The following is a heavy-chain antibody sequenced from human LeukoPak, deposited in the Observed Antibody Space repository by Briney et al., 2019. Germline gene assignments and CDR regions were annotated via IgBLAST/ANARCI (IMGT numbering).Heavy chain of an antibody. Sequence: PGESLRLSCAASGFTFSNYCMSWVRQAPGKGLEWVGNINEDGSVKYYVDSVKGRFTISRDNAKNSLYLQMNSLRAEDTAMYYCARDLGASQHLSWFGPWGQGTLVTVSS. D-gene: IGHD1-26*01. CDR1: GFTFSNYC. CDR2: INEDGSVK. V-gene: IGHV3-7*05. CDR3: ARDLGASQHLSWFGP. J-gene: IGHJ5*02.